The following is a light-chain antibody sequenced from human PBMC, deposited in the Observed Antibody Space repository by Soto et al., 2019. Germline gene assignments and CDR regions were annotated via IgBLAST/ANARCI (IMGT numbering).Light chain of an antibody. V-gene: IGLV2-8*01. CDR2: EVN. Sequence: QSALTQPPSASGSPGQSITISCTGTSSDVGGYNYVSWYQQHPGKAPKLIICEVNKRPSGVPDRFSGSKSGNTASLTVTGLQAEDEADYYCSSDAGSNNLIFGGGTKLTVL. CDR1: SSDVGGYNY. J-gene: IGLJ2*01. CDR3: SSDAGSNNLI.